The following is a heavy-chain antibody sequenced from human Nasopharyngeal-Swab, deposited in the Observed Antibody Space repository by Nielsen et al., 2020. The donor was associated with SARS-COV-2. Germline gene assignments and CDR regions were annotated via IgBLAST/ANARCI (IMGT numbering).Heavy chain of an antibody. D-gene: IGHD3-10*01. CDR3: AKLDMVRGVIITSYAFDI. CDR2: ISYDGSNK. Sequence: WIRQPPGKGLEWVAVISYDGSNKYYADSVKGRFTISRDNSKNTLYLQMNGLRAEDTAVYYCAKLDMVRGVIITSYAFDIWGQGTMVTVSS. J-gene: IGHJ3*02. V-gene: IGHV3-30*18.